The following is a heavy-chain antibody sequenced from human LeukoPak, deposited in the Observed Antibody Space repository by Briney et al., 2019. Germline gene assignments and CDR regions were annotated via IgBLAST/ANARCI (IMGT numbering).Heavy chain of an antibody. Sequence: GGSLRLSCAASGFTFSSYGMHWVRQAPGKGLEWVAVISYDGSNKYYADSVKGRFTISRDNSKNTLYLQMNSLRAEDTAVYYCAKGDYYDSRDYFDYWGQGTLVTVSS. V-gene: IGHV3-30*18. CDR1: GFTFSSYG. J-gene: IGHJ4*02. CDR2: ISYDGSNK. CDR3: AKGDYYDSRDYFDY. D-gene: IGHD3-22*01.